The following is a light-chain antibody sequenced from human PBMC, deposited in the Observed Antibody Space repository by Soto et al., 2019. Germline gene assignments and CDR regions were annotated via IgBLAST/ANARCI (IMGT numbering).Light chain of an antibody. V-gene: IGKV1-5*03. J-gene: IGKJ2*01. CDR2: KAS. CDR3: QQYNSSPYT. CDR1: QSISSW. Sequence: DIPMTQSPSTLSASVGDRVTITCRASQSISSWLAWYQQKPGKAPKLLIYKASSLESGVPSRFSGSGSGTEFTLTISSLQPDDFATYYCQQYNSSPYTFGQGTNLEIK.